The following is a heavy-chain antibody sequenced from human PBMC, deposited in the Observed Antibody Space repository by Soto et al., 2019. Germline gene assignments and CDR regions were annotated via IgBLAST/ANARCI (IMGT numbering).Heavy chain of an antibody. CDR1: GYTFTNYG. Sequence: GASVKVSCKASGYTFTNYGISWVRQAPGQGLEWMGWISAYNGNTNYAQKLQGRVTMTTDTSTSTAYMELRSLRSDDTAVYYCARGLVASRNYYYYGMDVWGQGTTVTV. CDR2: ISAYNGNT. CDR3: ARGLVASRNYYYYGMDV. J-gene: IGHJ6*02. D-gene: IGHD5-12*01. V-gene: IGHV1-18*01.